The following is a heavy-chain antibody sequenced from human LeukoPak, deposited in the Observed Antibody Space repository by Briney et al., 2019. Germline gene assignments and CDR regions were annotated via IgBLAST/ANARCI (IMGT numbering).Heavy chain of an antibody. J-gene: IGHJ3*02. V-gene: IGHV3-21*04. CDR1: GFTFSSYS. Sequence: SGGSLRLSCAASGFTFSSYSMNWVRQAPGKGLEWVSSISSSSSYIYYADSVKGRFTISRDNAKNSLYLQMNSLRAEDTAVYYCARRGYYDSSGYLDTDAFDIWGQGTMVTVSS. CDR2: ISSSSSYI. CDR3: ARRGYYDSSGYLDTDAFDI. D-gene: IGHD3-22*01.